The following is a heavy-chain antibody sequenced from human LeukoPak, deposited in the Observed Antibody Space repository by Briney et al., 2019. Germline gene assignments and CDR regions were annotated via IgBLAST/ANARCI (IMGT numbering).Heavy chain of an antibody. CDR3: AKMDSTGTTPTGLASFRMCDY. CDR2: ISGSGGST. J-gene: IGHJ4*02. Sequence: GGSLRLSCAASGFTFSSYAMSWVRQAPGKGLEWVSAISGSGGSTYYADSVKGRFTISRDNSKNTLYLQMNSLRAEDTAVYYCAKMDSTGTTPTGLASFRMCDYWGQGTLVTVSS. CDR1: GFTFSSYA. D-gene: IGHD1-7*01. V-gene: IGHV3-23*01.